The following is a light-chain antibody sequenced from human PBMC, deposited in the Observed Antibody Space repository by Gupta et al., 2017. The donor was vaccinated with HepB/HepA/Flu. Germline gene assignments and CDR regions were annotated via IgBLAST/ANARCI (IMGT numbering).Light chain of an antibody. V-gene: IGKV3-20*01. J-gene: IGKJ2*01. CDR1: QSVSTY. CDR2: AAS. CDR3: QQYGSSPQNT. Sequence: EIVLTQSPGTLSLSPGERATLSCRASQSVSTYLAWYQQKPGQAPRLLIYAASSRATGIPDRFSGSGSGTDFTLSISRLEPEDFAVYYCQQYGSSPQNTFGQRTKLEI.